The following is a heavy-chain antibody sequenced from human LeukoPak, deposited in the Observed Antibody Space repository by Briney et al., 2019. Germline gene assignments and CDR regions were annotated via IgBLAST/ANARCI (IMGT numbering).Heavy chain of an antibody. CDR1: GFTFSSYA. J-gene: IGHJ4*02. Sequence: GGSPRLSCAASGFTFSSYAMSWVRQAPGKGLEWVSVISGSGGSTYYADSVKGRFTISRDNSKNTLYLQMNSLRAEDTAVYYCARGLGASGGKYFDYWGQGTLVTVSS. D-gene: IGHD1-26*01. V-gene: IGHV3-23*01. CDR3: ARGLGASGGKYFDY. CDR2: ISGSGGST.